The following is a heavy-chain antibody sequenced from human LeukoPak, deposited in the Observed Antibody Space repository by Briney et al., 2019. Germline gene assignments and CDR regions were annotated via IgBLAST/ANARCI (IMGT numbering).Heavy chain of an antibody. D-gene: IGHD1-26*01. J-gene: IGHJ3*02. CDR3: ARDRLVRVGATGVWAFDI. CDR2: IYHSGST. Sequence: SQTLSLTCTVSGGSISSGGCYWSWIRQPPGKGLEWIGYIYHSGSTYYNPSLKSRVTVSVDRSKNQFSLKLSSVTAADTAVYYCARDRLVRVGATGVWAFDIWGQGTMVTVSS. CDR1: GGSISSGGCY. V-gene: IGHV4-30-2*01.